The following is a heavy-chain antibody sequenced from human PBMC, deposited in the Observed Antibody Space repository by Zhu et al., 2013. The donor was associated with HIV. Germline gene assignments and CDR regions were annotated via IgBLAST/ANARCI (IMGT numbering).Heavy chain of an antibody. CDR2: INPNSGGT. V-gene: IGHV1-2*02. J-gene: IGHJ5*02. D-gene: IGHD2-15*01. CDR1: GYTFTGYY. Sequence: QVQLVQSGAEVKKPGASVKVSCKASGYTFTGYYMHWVRQAPGQGLEWMGWINPNSGGTNYAQKFQGRVTMTRDTSISTAYMELSRLRSDDTAVYYCARVTKMVAANWVWFDPWGQGTLVTVSS. CDR3: ARVTKMVAANWVWFDP.